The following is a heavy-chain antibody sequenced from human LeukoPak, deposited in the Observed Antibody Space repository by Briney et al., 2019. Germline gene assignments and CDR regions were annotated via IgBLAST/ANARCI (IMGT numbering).Heavy chain of an antibody. CDR2: IRQDGDEK. D-gene: IGHD2-8*02. CDR1: GFIFNSHW. CDR3: ARVRTEWYIDL. J-gene: IGHJ2*01. V-gene: IGHV3-7*01. Sequence: GGSLRLSCAGSGFIFNSHWMTWVRQAPGMGQEGVGNIRQDGDEKFYADSVRGRFTISRDNAKNSLYLHLNSLRAEDTAIYYCARVRTEWYIDLWGRGTLVTVSP.